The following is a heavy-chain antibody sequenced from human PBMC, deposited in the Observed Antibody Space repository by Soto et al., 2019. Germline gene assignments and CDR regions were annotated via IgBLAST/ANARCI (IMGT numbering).Heavy chain of an antibody. CDR2: IYYSGSA. CDR1: GDSVTSVSDY. CDR3: ARGVGFGYYFYHMDL. V-gene: IGHV4-61*01. J-gene: IGHJ6*02. Sequence: SETLSLTCTVSGDSVTSVSDYWIWIRQPPGKGLEWIGYIYYSGSADYNPSLGSRVTISIDTSKNQFSLKLTSVTAADTAGYYCARGVGFGYYFYHMDLWGQGTTVTVS. D-gene: IGHD3-10*01.